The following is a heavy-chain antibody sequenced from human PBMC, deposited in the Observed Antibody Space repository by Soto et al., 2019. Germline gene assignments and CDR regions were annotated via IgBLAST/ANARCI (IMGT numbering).Heavy chain of an antibody. CDR3: ARDVVGSDYFDS. J-gene: IGHJ4*02. CDR2: IKPKTGGT. V-gene: IGHV1-2*02. Sequence: ASMKVSCKASGYTFTHYYMHWVRQAPGQGLEWKGRIKPKTGGTNNVQKIQGPVTMTRDTSITTTNMKQSKMRTNNTAVYYCARDVVGSDYFDSWGQGTLVTVSS. CDR1: GYTFTHYY. D-gene: IGHD1-26*01.